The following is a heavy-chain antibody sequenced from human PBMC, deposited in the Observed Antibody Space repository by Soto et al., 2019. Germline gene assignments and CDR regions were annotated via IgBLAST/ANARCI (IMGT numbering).Heavy chain of an antibody. CDR3: ARGDEANYYGSGSYLQFDY. CDR2: ICYSGST. Sequence: QVQLQESGPGLVKPSQTLSLTCTVSGGSISSGDYYWSWIRQPPGKGLEWIGYICYSGSTYYNPSLKSRVTISVDTSKNQFSLKLSSVTAADTAVYYCARGDEANYYGSGSYLQFDYWGQGTLVTVSS. CDR1: GGSISSGDYY. J-gene: IGHJ4*02. D-gene: IGHD3-10*01. V-gene: IGHV4-30-4*01.